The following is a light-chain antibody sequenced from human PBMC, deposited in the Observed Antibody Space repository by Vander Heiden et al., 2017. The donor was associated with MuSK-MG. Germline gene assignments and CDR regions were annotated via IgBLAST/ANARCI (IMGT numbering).Light chain of an antibody. Sequence: SVLTQPPSASGTPGPRVTISCSGSSSNIGSNYVYWYQQLPGTAPKLRSEMKNQRPSGVPDRFSCSKSGTSASLAISGLRSEDEAEYDCAAWADSLSGFVVFGGGTKLTVL. V-gene: IGLV1-47*01. J-gene: IGLJ2*01. CDR3: AAWADSLSGFVV. CDR1: SSNIGSNY. CDR2: MKN.